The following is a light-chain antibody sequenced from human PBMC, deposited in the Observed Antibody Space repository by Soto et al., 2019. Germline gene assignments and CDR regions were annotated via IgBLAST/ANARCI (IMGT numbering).Light chain of an antibody. J-gene: IGKJ3*01. V-gene: IGKV3-20*01. Sequence: EIVLTQSPETLSLSPGERATLFCRASQTLSINSLAWYQQKPGQAPRLLIYAASTRDTGIPDRFNGSGSGTDFGLTINRLEPEDFAVYYCQQYDGAPLTFGPGTKVDVK. CDR3: QQYDGAPLT. CDR2: AAS. CDR1: QTLSINS.